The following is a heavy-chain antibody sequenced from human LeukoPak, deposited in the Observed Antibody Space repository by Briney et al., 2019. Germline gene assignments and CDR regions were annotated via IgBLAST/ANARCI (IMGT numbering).Heavy chain of an antibody. CDR3: AREGTTGTTHYYYGMDV. J-gene: IGHJ6*04. Sequence: GGSLSLSCAASGFTFSSYEMNWVRQAPGKGLEWVSYISSSGSTIYYADSVKGRFTISRDNAKNSLYLQMNSLRAEDTAVYYCAREGTTGTTHYYYGMDVWGKGTTVTVSS. V-gene: IGHV3-48*03. CDR2: ISSSGSTI. CDR1: GFTFSSYE. D-gene: IGHD1-1*01.